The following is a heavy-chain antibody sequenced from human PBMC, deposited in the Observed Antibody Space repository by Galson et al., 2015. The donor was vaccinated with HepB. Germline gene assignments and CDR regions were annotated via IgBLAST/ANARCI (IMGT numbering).Heavy chain of an antibody. CDR3: ARDGSGGGWRYFDN. CDR2: IWYDGSNK. CDR1: GFSFSSYG. J-gene: IGHJ4*02. Sequence: SLRLSCAASGFSFSSYGIHWVRQAPGKGLEWVAVIWYDGSNKYYADSVKGRFTISRDDSQTTLYLQMNSLRAEDTAVYYCARDGSGGGWRYFDNWGQGTLVTVSS. V-gene: IGHV3-33*01. D-gene: IGHD3-16*01.